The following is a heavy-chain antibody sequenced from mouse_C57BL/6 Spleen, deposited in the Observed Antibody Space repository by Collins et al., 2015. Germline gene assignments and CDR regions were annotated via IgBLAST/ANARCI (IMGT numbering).Heavy chain of an antibody. CDR2: INPYNDGT. J-gene: IGHJ4*01. D-gene: IGHD1-1*01. CDR3: ARSITTVVATYDYAMDY. CDR1: GYTFTSYV. V-gene: IGHV1-14*01. Sequence: EVQLQQSGPELVKPGASVKMSCKASGYTFTSYVMHWVKQKPGQGLEWIGYINPYNDGTKYNEKFKGKATLTSDKSSSTAYMELSSLTSEDSAVYYCARSITTVVATYDYAMDYWGQGTSVTVSS.